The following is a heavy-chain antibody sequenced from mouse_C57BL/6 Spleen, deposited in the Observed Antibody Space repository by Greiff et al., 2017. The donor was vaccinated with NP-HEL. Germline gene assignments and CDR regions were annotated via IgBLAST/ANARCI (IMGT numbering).Heavy chain of an antibody. J-gene: IGHJ4*01. CDR2: ISSGSSTI. D-gene: IGHD4-1*01. CDR1: GFTFSDYG. Sequence: EVKLMESGGGLVKPGGSLKLSCAASGFTFSDYGMHWVRQAPEKGLEWVAYISSGSSTIYYADTVKGRFTIYRDNAKNTLCLQMTSLRSEDTAMYYCATGPYYAMDYWGQGTSVTVSS. CDR3: ATGPYYAMDY. V-gene: IGHV5-17*01.